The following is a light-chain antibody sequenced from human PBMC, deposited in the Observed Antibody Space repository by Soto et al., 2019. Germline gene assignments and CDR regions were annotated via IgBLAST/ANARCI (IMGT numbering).Light chain of an antibody. V-gene: IGKV3-15*01. CDR2: DAS. CDR1: QSVSSY. Sequence: TQSPATLSVSPGERVTLSCRASQSVSSYLAWYQQKPGQAPRLLIYDASSRATGIPVRFSGSGSGTEFTLTISSLQSEDFGVYYCQQNKDWPGTFGQGTKVDIK. CDR3: QQNKDWPGT. J-gene: IGKJ1*01.